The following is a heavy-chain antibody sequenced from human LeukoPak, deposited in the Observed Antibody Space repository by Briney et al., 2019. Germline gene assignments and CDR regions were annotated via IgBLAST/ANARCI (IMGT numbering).Heavy chain of an antibody. CDR1: RGSISGYS. J-gene: IGHJ4*02. CDR3: ARVTGYMTEDFFDY. D-gene: IGHD6-13*01. Sequence: SETLSLTCTVSRGSISGYSWSWIRQSPGGGLEWIGYIYYSGSTDYNPSLKSRVTISVDTSRNQFSLRLSSVTAADTAVYYCARVTGYMTEDFFDYWGQGTLVTVSS. V-gene: IGHV4-59*01. CDR2: IYYSGST.